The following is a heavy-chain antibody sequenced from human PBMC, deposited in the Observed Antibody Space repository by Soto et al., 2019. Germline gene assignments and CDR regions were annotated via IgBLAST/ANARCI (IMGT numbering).Heavy chain of an antibody. CDR2: IYYTGST. D-gene: IGHD6-13*01. V-gene: IGHV4-59*01. Sequence: PSETLSLTCTVSGDSINNYYWSWIRQPPGKRLEWIGYIYYTGSTTYNPSLESRVTMSVDTSKNKFSLKLSSVNAADTAVYYCANYRRTEAEGFTLDYWGRGTLVTVSS. J-gene: IGHJ4*02. CDR3: ANYRRTEAEGFTLDY. CDR1: GDSINNYY.